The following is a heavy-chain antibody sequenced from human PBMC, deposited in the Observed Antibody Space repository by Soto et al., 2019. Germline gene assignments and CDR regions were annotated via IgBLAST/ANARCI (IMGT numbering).Heavy chain of an antibody. V-gene: IGHV2-5*02. J-gene: IGHJ5*02. CDR1: GFSLSTSGVA. CDR2: IYWDDDK. D-gene: IGHD6-19*01. CDR3: ARRGYSNAWYNWFDP. Sequence: QITLKESGPALVKPTQTLTLTCTVSGFSLSTSGVAVGWIRQPPGKALEWLALIYWDDDKRYSPSLKSRLTITKDTSKNQVVLTMTNMDPVDTATYYCARRGYSNAWYNWFDPWGQGPLVTVSS.